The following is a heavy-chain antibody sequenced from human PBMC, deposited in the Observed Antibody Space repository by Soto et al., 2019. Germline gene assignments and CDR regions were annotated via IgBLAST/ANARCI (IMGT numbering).Heavy chain of an antibody. D-gene: IGHD6-19*01. V-gene: IGHV3-23*01. CDR2: ISYSDHST. Sequence: EVQLWESGGGLVQPGGSLRLSCAASGFTFSRYAMNWVRQAPGKGLEWVSSISYSDHSTYYADSVKGRFTISRDNSKDTMYLQMNILRAEDTAVYYCARRGGSNGWGDFDSWGQGTLVSVSS. J-gene: IGHJ4*02. CDR3: ARRGGSNGWGDFDS. CDR1: GFTFSRYA.